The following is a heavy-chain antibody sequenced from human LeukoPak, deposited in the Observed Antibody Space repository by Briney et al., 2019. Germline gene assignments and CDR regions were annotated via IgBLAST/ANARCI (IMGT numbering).Heavy chain of an antibody. CDR3: ARDRGYSSGYYYEFGY. V-gene: IGHV4-59*01. D-gene: IGHD3-22*01. J-gene: IGHJ4*02. CDR1: GGSIGYYY. Sequence: SEILSLTCTVSGGSIGYYYWSWIRQPPGKGLEWIGYIYYSGSTNYNPSLKSRVTISVDTSKNQFSLKLSSVTAADTALYYCARDRGYSSGYYYEFGYWGQGTLVTVSS. CDR2: IYYSGST.